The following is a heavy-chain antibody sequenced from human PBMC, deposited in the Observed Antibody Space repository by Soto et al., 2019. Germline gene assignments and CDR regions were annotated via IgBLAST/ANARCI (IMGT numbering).Heavy chain of an antibody. CDR1: ENTFTNYD. D-gene: IGHD4-17*01. CDR2: MNPNSGDT. J-gene: IGHJ5*02. V-gene: IGHV1-8*01. Sequence: QVQLVQSGAEVKKPGASVKVSCKASENTFTNYDINWVRRATGQGLEYLGWMNPNSGDTAYVQKFQGRVTMTWDTSITTAYMELRSLRSEDTAVYFCARGVKYGAYSRWFDPWGQGTLATVSS. CDR3: ARGVKYGAYSRWFDP.